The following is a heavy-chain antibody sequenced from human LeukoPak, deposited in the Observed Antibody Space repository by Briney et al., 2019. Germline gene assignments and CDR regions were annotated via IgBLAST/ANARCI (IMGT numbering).Heavy chain of an antibody. CDR2: IDYSGRS. J-gene: IGHJ4*02. CDR1: GGSTDSYYY. D-gene: IGHD1-1*01. Sequence: PSETLSLTCTVSGGSTDSYYYWSWIRQPPGKGLEWIGYIDYSGRSKHNPSLQSRVTISVDTSKTQFSLRLGPVTAADTAVYFCASNIPTPTTSPPLGYWGQGTLVTVSS. CDR3: ASNIPTPTTSPPLGY. V-gene: IGHV4-59*08.